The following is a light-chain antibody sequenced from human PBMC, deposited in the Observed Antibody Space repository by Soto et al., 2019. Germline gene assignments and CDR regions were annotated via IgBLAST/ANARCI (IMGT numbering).Light chain of an antibody. CDR3: LHYDTYSPMWT. CDR1: QSINW. Sequence: DIQLAQSPSTLSASVGDRLIITCRATQSINWLAWYQQKPGKAPKLLIFEASRLESGVPSRFSGSGSGTEFTLTISSLQPDDFGTYYCLHYDTYSPMWTFGQGTKVDVK. V-gene: IGKV1-5*03. CDR2: EAS. J-gene: IGKJ1*01.